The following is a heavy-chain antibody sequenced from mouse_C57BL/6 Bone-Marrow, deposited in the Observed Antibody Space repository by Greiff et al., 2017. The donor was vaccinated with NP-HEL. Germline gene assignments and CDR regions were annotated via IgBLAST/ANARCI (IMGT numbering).Heavy chain of an antibody. J-gene: IGHJ3*01. V-gene: IGHV1-54*01. D-gene: IGHD1-1*01. CDR1: GYAFTNYL. Sequence: VQLQQSGAELVRPGTSVKVSCKASGYAFTNYLIEWVKQRPGQGLEWIGVINPGSGGTNYNEKFKGKATLTADKSSSTAYMQLSSLTSEDSAVYFCAGRYYGSTWFAYWGQGTLVTVSA. CDR3: AGRYYGSTWFAY. CDR2: INPGSGGT.